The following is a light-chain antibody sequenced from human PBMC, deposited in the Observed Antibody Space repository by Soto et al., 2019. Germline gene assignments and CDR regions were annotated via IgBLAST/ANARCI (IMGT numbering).Light chain of an antibody. CDR3: QQYSSSPPEFT. J-gene: IGKJ3*01. Sequence: EIVLTQSPGTLSLSPGERATLSCRASQSISSNYLAWYQQRPGQAPRLLIFGASYRATGIPDRFSASGSGTDFTLTISRLEPEDFAVYYCQQYSSSPPEFTFGPGTRVDSK. CDR2: GAS. CDR1: QSISSNY. V-gene: IGKV3-20*01.